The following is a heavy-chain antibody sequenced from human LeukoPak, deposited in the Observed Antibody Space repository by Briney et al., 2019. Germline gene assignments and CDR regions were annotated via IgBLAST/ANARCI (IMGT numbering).Heavy chain of an antibody. V-gene: IGHV4-4*07. CDR1: GASISSYS. CDR3: ARDLAPDAFDI. J-gene: IGHJ3*02. Sequence: SETLSLTCTVSGASISSYSWCWIRQPAGKGLEWIGRIYSSGSTNYNPSLKSRVTMSADTSKNHFSLKLSSVTAADTAVYYCARDLAPDAFDIWGQGTMVTVSS. CDR2: IYSSGST.